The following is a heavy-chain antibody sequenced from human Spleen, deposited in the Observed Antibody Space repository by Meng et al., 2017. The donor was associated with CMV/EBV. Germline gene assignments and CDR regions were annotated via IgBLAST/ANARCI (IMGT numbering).Heavy chain of an antibody. Sequence: SETLSLTCTVSGGSISSSSYYWGWIRQPPGKGLEWIGSIYYSGSTYYNPSLKSRVTISVDTSKNQFSLKLSSVTAADTAVYYCARHQRGGSPATFDFWGQEPWSPSLQ. V-gene: IGHV4-39*01. CDR1: GGSISSSSYY. D-gene: IGHD2-15*01. J-gene: IGHJ4*01. CDR2: IYYSGST. CDR3: ARHQRGGSPATFDF.